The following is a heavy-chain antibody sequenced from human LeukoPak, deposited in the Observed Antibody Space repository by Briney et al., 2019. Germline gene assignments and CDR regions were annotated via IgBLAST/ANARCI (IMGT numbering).Heavy chain of an antibody. D-gene: IGHD7-27*01. CDR3: ARDAQTGGLDY. Sequence: SETLSLTCTVSGGSISSHYWSWIRQPPGKGLEWIGYIYYSGSTNYNPSLKSRVTISVDTSKNQFSLKLSSVTAADTAVYYCARDAQTGGLDYWGQGTLVTVSS. J-gene: IGHJ4*02. V-gene: IGHV4-59*11. CDR1: GGSISSHY. CDR2: IYYSGST.